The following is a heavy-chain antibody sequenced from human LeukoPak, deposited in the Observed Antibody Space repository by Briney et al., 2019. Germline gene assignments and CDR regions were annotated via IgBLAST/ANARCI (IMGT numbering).Heavy chain of an antibody. Sequence: GGSLRLSCAASGFTFSSFGMHWVRQAPGKGLEWVAFIRDDGSNKYYGDSVKGRFTISRDNAKNSLFLQMNSLRAEDTAVYYCARGGDHPTFLFQYMDVWGKGTTVTVSS. CDR1: GFTFSSFG. D-gene: IGHD3-16*01. V-gene: IGHV3-30*02. J-gene: IGHJ6*03. CDR3: ARGGDHPTFLFQYMDV. CDR2: IRDDGSNK.